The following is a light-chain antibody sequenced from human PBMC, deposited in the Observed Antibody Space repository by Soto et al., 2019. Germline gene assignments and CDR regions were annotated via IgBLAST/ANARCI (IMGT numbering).Light chain of an antibody. CDR1: SGHSSYA. CDR3: QTWGTGIPYV. CDR2: LNSDGSH. J-gene: IGLJ1*01. Sequence: QSVLTQSPSASASLGASVKLTCTLSSGHSSYAIAWHQQRPEKGPRYLMKLNSDGSHNKGDGIPDRFSGSSSGAERYLTISSLQSEDEADYYCQTWGTGIPYVFGTGTKLPS. V-gene: IGLV4-69*01.